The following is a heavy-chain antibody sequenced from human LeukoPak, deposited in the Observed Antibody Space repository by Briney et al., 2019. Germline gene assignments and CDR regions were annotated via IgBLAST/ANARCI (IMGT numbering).Heavy chain of an antibody. CDR3: AKTVVAYDAFDI. D-gene: IGHD2-15*01. V-gene: IGHV4-39*07. CDR1: GGSISSSSYY. J-gene: IGHJ3*02. CDR2: IYYSGST. Sequence: PSETLFLTCTVSGGSISSSSYYWGWIRQPPGKGLEWIGSIYYSGSTYYNPSLKSRVTISVDTSKNQFSLKLSSVTAADTAVYYCAKTVVAYDAFDIWGQGTMVTVSS.